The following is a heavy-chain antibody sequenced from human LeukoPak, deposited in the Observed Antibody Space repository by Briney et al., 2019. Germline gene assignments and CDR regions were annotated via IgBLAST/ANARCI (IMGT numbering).Heavy chain of an antibody. Sequence: PSETLSLTCAVYGGSFSGYYWSWIRQPPGKGLEWIGEINHSGSANYNPSLKSRVTISVDTSKNQFSLKLSSVTAADTAVYYCARAYYYGSGRRGPAGYWGQGTLVTVSS. V-gene: IGHV4-34*01. CDR2: INHSGSA. D-gene: IGHD3-10*01. CDR3: ARAYYYGSGRRGPAGY. J-gene: IGHJ4*02. CDR1: GGSFSGYY.